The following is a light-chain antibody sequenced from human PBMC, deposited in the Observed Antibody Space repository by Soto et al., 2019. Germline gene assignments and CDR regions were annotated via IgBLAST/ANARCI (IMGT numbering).Light chain of an antibody. V-gene: IGLV2-23*02. CDR3: CSYAGTFYV. Sequence: QSVLTQPASVSGSPGQSITMSCTGTSSDVGSYNLVSWYQQHPGKAPNLMIYDVSERPSGVPDHFSGSKSGNTASLTISGLQAEDEADYYCCSYAGTFYVFGTGTKVTVL. J-gene: IGLJ1*01. CDR1: SSDVGSYNL. CDR2: DVS.